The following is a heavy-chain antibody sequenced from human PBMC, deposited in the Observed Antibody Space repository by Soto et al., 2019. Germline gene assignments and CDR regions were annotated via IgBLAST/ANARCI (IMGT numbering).Heavy chain of an antibody. CDR1: GYTFSGFY. CDR2: INPNSGGT. D-gene: IGHD6-19*01. J-gene: IGHJ4*02. Sequence: ASVKVSCKASGYTFSGFYMHWVRQAPGQGLEWMGWINPNSGGTKSAEKFQGRVTTTRDTSISTAYMELSRLTSDDTAVYYCASAAVTGTAGLDFWGQGTQVTVSS. V-gene: IGHV1-2*02. CDR3: ASAAVTGTAGLDF.